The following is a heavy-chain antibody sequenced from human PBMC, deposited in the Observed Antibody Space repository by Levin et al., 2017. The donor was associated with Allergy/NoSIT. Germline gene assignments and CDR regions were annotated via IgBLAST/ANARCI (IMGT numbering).Heavy chain of an antibody. CDR3: ARVQGYDILTGYRGYYYYMDV. J-gene: IGHJ6*03. Sequence: PSETLSLTCTVSGGSISSGGYYWSWIRQHPGKGLEWIGYIYYSGSTYYNPSLKSRVTISVDTSKNQFSLKLSSVTAADTAVYYCARVQGYDILTGYRGYYYYMDVWGKGTTVTVSS. CDR2: IYYSGST. D-gene: IGHD3-9*01. V-gene: IGHV4-31*03. CDR1: GGSISSGGYY.